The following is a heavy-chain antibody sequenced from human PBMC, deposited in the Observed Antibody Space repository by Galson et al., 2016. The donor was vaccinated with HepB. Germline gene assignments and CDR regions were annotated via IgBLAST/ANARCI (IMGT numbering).Heavy chain of an antibody. Sequence: SETLSLTCTVSGGSISAGSHSWGWIRQPPGKGLQWIGSISYTGSTSYNPSLKSRVTIFVDTSKTQLSLKLSSVTAADTAVFYCARLVKFGYFDTSGYYYSFYYFDFWGHGTPVTVSS. D-gene: IGHD3-22*01. CDR3: ARLVKFGYFDTSGYYYSFYYFDF. CDR1: GGSISAGSHS. CDR2: ISYTGST. J-gene: IGHJ4*01. V-gene: IGHV4-39*01.